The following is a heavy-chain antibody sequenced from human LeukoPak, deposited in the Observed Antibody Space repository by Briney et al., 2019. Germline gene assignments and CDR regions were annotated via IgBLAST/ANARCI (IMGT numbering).Heavy chain of an antibody. CDR2: INSDGRTT. D-gene: IGHD1-14*01. CDR3: VRDQGRYFFDY. V-gene: IGHV3-74*01. Sequence: GESLRLSCAASGFTFCHFWMHWVRQAPGKGLGWVSRINSDGRTTNYADSVKGRFTISRDNAKNMVYLQMNSLRVEDTAVYYCVRDQGRYFFDYWGQGTLVTVSS. J-gene: IGHJ4*02. CDR1: GFTFCHFW.